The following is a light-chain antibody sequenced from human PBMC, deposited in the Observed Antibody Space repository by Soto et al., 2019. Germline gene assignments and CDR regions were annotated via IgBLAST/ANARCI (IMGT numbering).Light chain of an antibody. J-gene: IGKJ1*01. CDR1: QSVSSN. V-gene: IGKV3-15*01. CDR2: GAS. CDR3: QQYYNWPPWK. Sequence: IVMTQSPATLSVSPGERATLSCRASQSVSSNLGWYQQKPGQAPRLLIYGASTRATGIPARLSGSGSGTEFTLTISRMEPEDFAVYYCQQYYNWPPWKFGLGPKVDIK.